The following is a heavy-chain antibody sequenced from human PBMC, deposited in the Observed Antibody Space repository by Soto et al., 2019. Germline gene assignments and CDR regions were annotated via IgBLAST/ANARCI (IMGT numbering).Heavy chain of an antibody. V-gene: IGHV1-18*01. CDR3: ARHRITMVRGVITYNWFDP. D-gene: IGHD3-10*01. J-gene: IGHJ5*02. Sequence: QVQLVQSGAEVKKPGASVKVSCKASGYTFTSYGISWVRQAPGQGLEWMGWISAYNGNTNYAQKLQGRATMTTDTSTSTACMELRSLRSDDTAVYYCARHRITMVRGVITYNWFDPWGQGTLVPVSS. CDR1: GYTFTSYG. CDR2: ISAYNGNT.